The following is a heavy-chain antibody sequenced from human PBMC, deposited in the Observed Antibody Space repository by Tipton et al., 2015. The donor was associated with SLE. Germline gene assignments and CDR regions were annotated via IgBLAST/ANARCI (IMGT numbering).Heavy chain of an antibody. Sequence: LRLSCTVSGGSISSGDYYWSWIRQHPGKGLEWIAYISYSGRTSYNPSLESRLTMSIDTSRNQFSLQLASVTAADTAVYYYATGRPWYYFDYWGQGNLVSVSS. J-gene: IGHJ4*02. CDR3: ATGRPWYYFDY. CDR1: GGSISSGDYY. V-gene: IGHV4-31*02. CDR2: ISYSGRT. D-gene: IGHD2-15*01.